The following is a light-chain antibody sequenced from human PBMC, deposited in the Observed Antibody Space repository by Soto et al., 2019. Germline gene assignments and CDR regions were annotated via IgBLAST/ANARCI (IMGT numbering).Light chain of an antibody. CDR3: QQSYSSPWT. V-gene: IGKV1-39*01. CDR2: SAS. J-gene: IGKJ1*01. Sequence: DIQMTQSPSSLSASVGDRVTITCRASQTISTYLHWYQQKPGKAPKLLIYSASSVQSGVPSRFSGSGSGTDFTLTISILQPEDFSSYYCQQSYSSPWTFGQGTKVEFK. CDR1: QTISTY.